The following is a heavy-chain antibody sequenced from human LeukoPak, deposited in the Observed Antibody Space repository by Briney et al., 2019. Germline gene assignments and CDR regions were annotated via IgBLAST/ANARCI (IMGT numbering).Heavy chain of an antibody. V-gene: IGHV4-59*01. Sequence: PSETLSLTCTVSAGSISSYYWSWIRQPPGKGLEWIGYIYYSGSTNYNPSLKSRVTISVDTSKNQFSLKLSSVTAADTAVYYCAMNYYFDYWGQGTLVTVSS. CDR2: IYYSGST. D-gene: IGHD1-7*01. CDR3: AMNYYFDY. J-gene: IGHJ4*02. CDR1: AGSISSYY.